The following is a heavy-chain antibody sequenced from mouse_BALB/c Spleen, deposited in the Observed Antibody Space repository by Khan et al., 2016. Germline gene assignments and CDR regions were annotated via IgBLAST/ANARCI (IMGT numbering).Heavy chain of an antibody. V-gene: IGHV14-3*02. CDR2: IDPAHGNT. CDR3: SRGVYDYEFAY. D-gene: IGHD2-4*01. Sequence: VQLLQSGAELVKPGASVKLSCKVSGFNIKDTYMHWVNQRPEQGLEWIGRIDPAHGNTKYDQKFQDKATITADTSSNTAYLQLRSLTSEDSAVYYCSRGVYDYEFAYWDQWTLVTVSA. CDR1: GFNIKDTY. J-gene: IGHJ3*01.